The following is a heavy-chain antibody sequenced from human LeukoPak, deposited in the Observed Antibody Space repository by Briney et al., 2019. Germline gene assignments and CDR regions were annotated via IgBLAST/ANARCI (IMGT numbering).Heavy chain of an antibody. J-gene: IGHJ5*02. CDR1: GGSISSYY. CDR2: IYTSGST. D-gene: IGHD2-21*02. CDR3: ARDNQVTPYNWFDP. Sequence: PSETLSLTSTVSGGSISSYYWSWIRQPAGKGLEWIGRIYTSGSTNYNPSLKSRVTMSVDTSKNQFSLKLSSVTAADTAVYYCARDNQVTPYNWFDPWGQGTLVTVSS. V-gene: IGHV4-4*07.